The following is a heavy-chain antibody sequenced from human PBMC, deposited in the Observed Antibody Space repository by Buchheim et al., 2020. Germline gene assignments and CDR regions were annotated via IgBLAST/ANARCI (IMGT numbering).Heavy chain of an antibody. V-gene: IGHV3-21*01. Sequence: EPQLVESGGGLVKPGGSLRLSCAASGFTFSSYSMSWVRQAPGKGLDWVSSINHGGGDIYYADSVKGRFTISRDNAKNSLFLQMNNLRADDTAVYYCVRHSDYMLRISAMDFWGQAT. CDR1: GFTFSSYS. D-gene: IGHD3-3*01. CDR2: INHGGGDI. CDR3: VRHSDYMLRISAMDF. J-gene: IGHJ6*02.